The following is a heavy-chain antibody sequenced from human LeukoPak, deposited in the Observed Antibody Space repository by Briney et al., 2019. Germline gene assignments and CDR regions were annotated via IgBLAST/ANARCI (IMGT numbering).Heavy chain of an antibody. CDR2: ISAYTGNT. D-gene: IGHD4-17*01. J-gene: IGHJ4*02. Sequence: GASVTVSCRAAGYTFNNYGLSWGRQAPGHGVEWMGWISAYTGNTNYAQKFQGRVTLTTDTSTTTAYMDLRSLRSDDTAVYYCARDEFDFGAYYFDYWGQGTLVTVSS. CDR3: ARDEFDFGAYYFDY. CDR1: GYTFNNYG. V-gene: IGHV1-18*01.